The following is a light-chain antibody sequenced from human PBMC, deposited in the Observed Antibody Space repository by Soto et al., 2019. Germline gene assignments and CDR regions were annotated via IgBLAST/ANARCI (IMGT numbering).Light chain of an antibody. J-gene: IGLJ2*01. CDR1: DIRFKS. CDR3: QVWDSISEPVV. Sequence: SYELTQPPSVSVAPGQTARITCGGNDIRFKSVHWYQQKSGQAPVLVVYNDLDRPSGIPERFSGSNPGNTATLTISGAEAGDVVDYYCQVWDSISEPVVFGGGTKLTVL. CDR2: NDL. V-gene: IGLV3-21*02.